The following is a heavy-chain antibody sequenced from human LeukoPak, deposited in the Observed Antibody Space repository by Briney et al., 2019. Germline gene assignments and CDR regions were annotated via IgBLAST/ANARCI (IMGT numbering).Heavy chain of an antibody. D-gene: IGHD5-18*01. CDR1: GDFTTSRSSY. CDR2: ISDFGTT. CDR3: ARDPRGYTSGSYWFES. Sequence: SETLSLTCSVSGDFTTSRSSYWGWLRQPPGKGLEWIGSISDFGTTYYSPSLKRRVTVSLDTSKQQFSVRLKSVTAADTAVYFCARDPRGYTSGSYWFESWGQGILVSVSS. J-gene: IGHJ5*01. V-gene: IGHV4-39*07.